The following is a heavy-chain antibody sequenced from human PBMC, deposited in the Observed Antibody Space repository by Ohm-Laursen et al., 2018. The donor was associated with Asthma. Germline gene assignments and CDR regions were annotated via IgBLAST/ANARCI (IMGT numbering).Heavy chain of an antibody. V-gene: IGHV1-46*01. CDR3: ARDRDIVATISDYYYYYGMDV. CDR1: GYTFTSYY. Sequence: ASVKVSCKASGYTFTSYYMHWVRQAPGQGLEWMGIINPSGGSTSYAQKFQGRVTMTRDTSTSTVYMELSSLRSEDTAVYYCARDRDIVATISDYYYYYGMDVWGQGTTVTVSS. J-gene: IGHJ6*02. D-gene: IGHD5-12*01. CDR2: INPSGGST.